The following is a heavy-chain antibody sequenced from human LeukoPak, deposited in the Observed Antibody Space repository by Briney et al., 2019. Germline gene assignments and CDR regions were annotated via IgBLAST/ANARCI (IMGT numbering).Heavy chain of an antibody. D-gene: IGHD6-13*01. CDR3: ARTRDAAAADY. Sequence: PSETLSLTCAVYGGSFSGYYWSWIRQPPGKGLEWIGEINHSGSTNYNPSLKSRVTISVDTSKNQFSLKLSSVTAADTAVYYCARTRDAAAADYWGQGTLVTVSS. J-gene: IGHJ4*02. V-gene: IGHV4-34*01. CDR1: GGSFSGYY. CDR2: INHSGST.